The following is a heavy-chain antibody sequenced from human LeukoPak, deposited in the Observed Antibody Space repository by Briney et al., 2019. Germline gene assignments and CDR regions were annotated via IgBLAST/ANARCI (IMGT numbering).Heavy chain of an antibody. V-gene: IGHV3-23*01. CDR3: AKSFKPYNSGWYYFDY. CDR1: GFTFSSYA. CDR2: ISGSDSST. Sequence: PGGSLRLSCAASGFTFSSYAMSWVRQAPGKGLEWVSGISGSDSSTYYADSVKGRFTISRGNSKNTLYLQMNSLRAEDTAVYYCAKSFKPYNSGWYYFDYWGQGTLVTVSS. D-gene: IGHD6-19*01. J-gene: IGHJ4*02.